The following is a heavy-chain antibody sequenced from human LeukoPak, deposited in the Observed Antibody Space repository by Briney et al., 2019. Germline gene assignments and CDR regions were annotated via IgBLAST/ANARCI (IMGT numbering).Heavy chain of an antibody. CDR3: AKDRGYYDSSGYLGAEYFQH. CDR2: ISGSGGST. V-gene: IGHV3-23*01. Sequence: PGGSLRLSCAASGFTFSSYSMNWVRQAPGKGLEWVSAISGSGGSTYYADSVKGRFTISRDNSKNTLYLQMNSLRAEDTAVYYCAKDRGYYDSSGYLGAEYFQHWGQGTLVTVSS. CDR1: GFTFSSYS. D-gene: IGHD3-22*01. J-gene: IGHJ1*01.